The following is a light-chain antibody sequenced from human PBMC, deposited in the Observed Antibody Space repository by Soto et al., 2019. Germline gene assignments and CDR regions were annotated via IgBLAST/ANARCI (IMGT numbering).Light chain of an antibody. Sequence: SLLTQPPSVSATAGQTVTIACSGSTSNIGSKPVNWYQQLAGTAPRLLISTNNQRPSAVPDRFSGSRSGTSASLAISGLQSGDEADYYCAAWDDTLNAPSSVFGTGPKVTVL. CDR3: AAWDDTLNAPSSV. J-gene: IGLJ1*01. V-gene: IGLV1-44*01. CDR1: TSNIGSKP. CDR2: TNN.